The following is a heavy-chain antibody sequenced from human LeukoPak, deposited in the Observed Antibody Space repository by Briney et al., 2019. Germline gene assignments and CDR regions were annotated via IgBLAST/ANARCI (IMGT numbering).Heavy chain of an antibody. CDR2: IYHSGST. D-gene: IGHD2-2*01. CDR1: GGSISSGGYS. V-gene: IGHV4-30-2*01. J-gene: IGHJ5*02. Sequence: SQTLSLTCAVSGGSISSGGYSWSWIRQPPGKGLEWIGYIYHSGSTYYNPSLKSRVTISVDRSKNQFSLTLSSVTAADTAVYYCARVVVVPAAPPHWFDPWGQGTLVTVSS. CDR3: ARVVVVPAAPPHWFDP.